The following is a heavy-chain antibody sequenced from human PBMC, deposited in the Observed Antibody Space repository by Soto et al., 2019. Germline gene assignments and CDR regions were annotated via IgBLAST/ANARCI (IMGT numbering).Heavy chain of an antibody. CDR2: LYSGGST. Sequence: EVQLVVSGGGLVQPGGSLRLSCAVSGFSVSNNYMSWVRQAPGEGLEWVSVLYSGGSTYYADSVRGRFTISRDNSKNTLYLQMDSLRVEDTAVYYCARDPSPVESWGQGTPVTVSS. V-gene: IGHV3-66*01. CDR1: GFSVSNNY. J-gene: IGHJ4*02. CDR3: ARDPSPVES.